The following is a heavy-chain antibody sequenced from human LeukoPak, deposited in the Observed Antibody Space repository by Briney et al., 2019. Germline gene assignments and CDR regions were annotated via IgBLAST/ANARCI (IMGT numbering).Heavy chain of an antibody. V-gene: IGHV5-51*01. D-gene: IGHD3-22*01. CDR2: IYPGDSDT. J-gene: IGHJ4*02. CDR3: ARASANYYDSSGPVFDY. CDR1: GYSFTSYW. Sequence: GESLKISCQGSGYSFTSYWIGWVRQMPGKGLEWMGIIYPGDSDTRYSPSFQGQVTISADKSISTAYLQWSSLKASDTAMYYCARASANYYDSSGPVFDYWGQGTLVTVSS.